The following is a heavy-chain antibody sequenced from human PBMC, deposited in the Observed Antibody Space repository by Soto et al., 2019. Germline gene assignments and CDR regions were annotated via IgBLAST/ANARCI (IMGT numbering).Heavy chain of an antibody. V-gene: IGHV3-23*01. CDR1: GLTFSSYV. J-gene: IGHJ4*02. D-gene: IGHD2-15*01. Sequence: GGSLRLSCRVSGLTFSSYVMSWVRQAPGKGLEWVSAISGSGGSAYYADSVKGRFTISRDNSKNTLYLQMNSLRAEDTAVYYCAKGKAIAGTGYWGQGTLVTSPQ. CDR3: AKGKAIAGTGY. CDR2: ISGSGGSA.